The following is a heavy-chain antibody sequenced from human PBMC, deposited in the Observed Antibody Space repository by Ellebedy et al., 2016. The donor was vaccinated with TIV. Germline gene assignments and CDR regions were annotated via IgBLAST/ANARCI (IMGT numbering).Heavy chain of an antibody. V-gene: IGHV3-23*01. D-gene: IGHD6-6*01. CDR3: AKDSPRYGAARHEHFDY. J-gene: IGHJ4*02. Sequence: GGSLRLSXAASGFTFSSYAMSWVRQAPGKGLEWVSAISGSGGSTYYADSVKGRFTISRDNSKHTLYLQMNSLRAEDTAVYYCAKDSPRYGAARHEHFDYWGQGTLVTVSS. CDR2: ISGSGGST. CDR1: GFTFSSYA.